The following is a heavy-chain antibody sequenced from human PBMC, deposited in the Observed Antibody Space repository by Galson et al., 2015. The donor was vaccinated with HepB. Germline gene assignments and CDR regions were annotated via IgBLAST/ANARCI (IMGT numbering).Heavy chain of an antibody. V-gene: IGHV1-69*13. CDR2: ITPLFGTA. CDR3: AREGIASAANPVDY. CDR1: GGTFSRYT. Sequence: SVKVSCKASGGTFSRYTISWVRQAPGQGLEWMGGITPLFGTAKYAQRFQGRVTITADEPTNTVYMDLSGLRSEDTAVYYCAREGIASAANPVDYWGQGTLVTVSS. D-gene: IGHD6-13*01. J-gene: IGHJ4*02.